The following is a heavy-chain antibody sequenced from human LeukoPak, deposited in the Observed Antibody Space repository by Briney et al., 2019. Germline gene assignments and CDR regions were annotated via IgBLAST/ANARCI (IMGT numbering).Heavy chain of an antibody. CDR3: ARDTSPVDN. CDR2: ISVNGGTT. J-gene: IGHJ4*02. Sequence: GGSLRLSCAASGFTFSSYAMTWVRQAPGKGLEWVSSISVNGGTTYYADSVKGRFTISRDNAKNSLFLQMNSLRAEDTAVYYCARDTSPVDNWGQGTLVTVSS. V-gene: IGHV3-23*01. CDR1: GFTFSSYA. D-gene: IGHD2/OR15-2a*01.